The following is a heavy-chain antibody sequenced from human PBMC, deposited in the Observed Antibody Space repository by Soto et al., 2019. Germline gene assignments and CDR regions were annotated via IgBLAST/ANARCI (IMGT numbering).Heavy chain of an antibody. D-gene: IGHD2-8*01. CDR1: GGSFSGYY. Sequence: SETLSLTCAVYGGSFSGYYWSWIRQPPGKGLEWIGEINHSGSTNSNPSLKSRVTISVDTSKNQFSLKLSSVTAADTAVYYCARLGTNGVCYTARFRCGYYYYYYMDVWGKGTTGTVSS. J-gene: IGHJ6*03. CDR2: INHSGST. CDR3: ARLGTNGVCYTARFRCGYYYYYYMDV. V-gene: IGHV4-34*01.